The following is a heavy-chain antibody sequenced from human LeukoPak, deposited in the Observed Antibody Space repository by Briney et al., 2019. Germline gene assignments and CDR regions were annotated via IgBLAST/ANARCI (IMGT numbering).Heavy chain of an antibody. V-gene: IGHV3-30*18. CDR2: ISYDGNNK. CDR3: AKDPSDCSGGNCYLQADYFDY. Sequence: GTLRLSCAASGFIFSNYGMHWVRQAPGKGLEWVAVISYDGNNKYYADSVKGRFTISRDNSKSTLYLRMNSLRAEDTAVYYCAKDPSDCSGGNCYLQADYFDYWGQGTLVTVSS. D-gene: IGHD2-15*01. J-gene: IGHJ4*02. CDR1: GFIFSNYG.